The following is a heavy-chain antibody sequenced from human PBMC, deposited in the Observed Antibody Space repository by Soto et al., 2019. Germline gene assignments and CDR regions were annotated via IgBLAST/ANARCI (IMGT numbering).Heavy chain of an antibody. CDR3: ARAVAVAADFDY. V-gene: IGHV1-3*01. Sequence: ASVKVSCKASGYSFTSYAIHWMRQAPGQRLEWMGWINAGNGNTKVSQKFQGRVTFTRDTSASTAYMELSSLRSEDTAVYYRARAVAVAADFDYWGQGTLVTVSS. CDR1: GYSFTSYA. J-gene: IGHJ4*02. CDR2: INAGNGNT. D-gene: IGHD6-19*01.